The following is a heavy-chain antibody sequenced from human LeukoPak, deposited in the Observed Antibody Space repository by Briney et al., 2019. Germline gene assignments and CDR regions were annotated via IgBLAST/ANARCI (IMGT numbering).Heavy chain of an antibody. V-gene: IGHV3-23*01. CDR1: GFTFGSYA. CDR2: ISGSGGGT. J-gene: IGHJ4*02. Sequence: GGSLRLSCAASGFTFGSYAMSWVRQAPGKGLEWVSAISGSGGGTYYADSVKGRFTISRDNSKNTLYLQMNSLRAEDTAVYYCAKARSSGWYGYFDYWGQGTLVTVSS. D-gene: IGHD6-19*01. CDR3: AKARSSGWYGYFDY.